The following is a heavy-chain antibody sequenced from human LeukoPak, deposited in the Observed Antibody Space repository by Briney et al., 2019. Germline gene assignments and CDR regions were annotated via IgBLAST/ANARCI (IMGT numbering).Heavy chain of an antibody. CDR3: ARDGWELSEYYFDY. D-gene: IGHD1-26*01. CDR1: GFTFSSDW. CDR2: IKQDGSEK. V-gene: IGHV3-7*01. Sequence: GGSLRLSCAASGFTFSSDWMSWVRQAPGKGLEWVANIKQDGSEKYYVDSVKGRFTISRDNAKNSLYLQLNSLRAEDTAVYYCARDGWELSEYYFDYWGQGTLVTVSS. J-gene: IGHJ4*02.